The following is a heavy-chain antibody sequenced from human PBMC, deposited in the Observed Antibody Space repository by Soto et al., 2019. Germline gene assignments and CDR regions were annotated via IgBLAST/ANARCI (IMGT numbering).Heavy chain of an antibody. J-gene: IGHJ4*02. CDR2: IIPIFGTA. CDR1: GGTFSSYA. Sequence: EASVKVSCKASGGTFSSYAISWVRQAPGQGLEWMGGIIPIFGTANYAQKFQGRVTITADKSTSTAYMELSSLRSEDTAVYYCARAAYRSLWFLSHWAQGTLVTVSS. D-gene: IGHD3-9*01. V-gene: IGHV1-69*06. CDR3: ARAAYRSLWFLSH.